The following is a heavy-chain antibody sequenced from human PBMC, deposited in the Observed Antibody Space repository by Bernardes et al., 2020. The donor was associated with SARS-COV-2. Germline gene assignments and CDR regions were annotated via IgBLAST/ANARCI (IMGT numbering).Heavy chain of an antibody. J-gene: IGHJ4*02. CDR3: ARDTSRFTASMDFES. Sequence: GGSLSLTSSASGFILSDSYVSWLRTAPGNGLEWLSYISGETGYTNYAGSVKGRFTISRDNARNSLYLQMTNLRADDTATYFCARDTSRFTASMDFESWGQGTLVTVSS. D-gene: IGHD3-9*01. CDR1: GFILSDSY. CDR2: ISGETGYT. V-gene: IGHV3-11*05.